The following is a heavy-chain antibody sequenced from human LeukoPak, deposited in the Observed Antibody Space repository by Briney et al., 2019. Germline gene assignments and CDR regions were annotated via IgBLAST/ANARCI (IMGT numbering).Heavy chain of an antibody. D-gene: IGHD1-26*01. CDR2: TYYRSRWYN. V-gene: IGHV6-1*01. CDR1: GDSVSSNNAA. CDR3: ARDYASSKRSFYFYMDV. J-gene: IGHJ6*03. Sequence: SQTLSLTCAISGDSVSSNNAAWNWLRQSPSRGLEWLGRTYYRSRWYNDYAVSVKSRVIISPDTSKNQFSLQLNSVTPEDTALYFCARDYASSKRSFYFYMDVWGKGTTVTVSS.